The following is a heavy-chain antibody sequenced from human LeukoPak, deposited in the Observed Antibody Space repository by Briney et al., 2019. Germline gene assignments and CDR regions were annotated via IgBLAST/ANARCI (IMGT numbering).Heavy chain of an antibody. CDR3: AKDGYNLLYYFDY. V-gene: IGHV3-23*01. J-gene: IGHJ4*02. D-gene: IGHD5-24*01. CDR2: ISGSGGST. CDR1: GFTFSSYA. Sequence: GGSLRLSCAASGFTFSSYAMSWVRQAPGKGLEWVSDISGSGGSTYYADSVKGRFTISRDNSKNTLYLQMNSLRAEDTAVYYCAKDGYNLLYYFDYWGQGTLVTVSS.